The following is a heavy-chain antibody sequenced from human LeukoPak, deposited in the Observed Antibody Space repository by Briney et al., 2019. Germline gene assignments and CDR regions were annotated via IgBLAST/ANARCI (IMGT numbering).Heavy chain of an antibody. J-gene: IGHJ3*02. CDR1: GFTFSRYG. D-gene: IGHD3-22*01. CDR2: IRYDGSNK. CDR3: ARGLFLSGYLDAFDI. V-gene: IGHV3-30*02. Sequence: GGSLRLSCAASGFTFSRYGMHWVRQAPGKGLEWVAFIRYDGSNKYYADSVKGRFTISRDNYKNTLYLQMNSLRVEDTAVYYCARGLFLSGYLDAFDIWGQGTVVTVSS.